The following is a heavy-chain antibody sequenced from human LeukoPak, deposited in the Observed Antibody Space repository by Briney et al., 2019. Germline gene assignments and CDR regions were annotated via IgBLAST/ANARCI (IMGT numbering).Heavy chain of an antibody. Sequence: SETLSLTCTVSGGSISSSSYYWGWIRQPPGKGLEWIGSIYYSGSTYYNPSLKSRVTISVDTSKNQFSLKLSSVTAADTAVYYCARLVVVVTARGWFDPWGQGTLVTVSS. CDR3: ARLVVVVTARGWFDP. J-gene: IGHJ5*02. V-gene: IGHV4-39*01. CDR2: IYYSGST. D-gene: IGHD2-21*02. CDR1: GGSISSSSYY.